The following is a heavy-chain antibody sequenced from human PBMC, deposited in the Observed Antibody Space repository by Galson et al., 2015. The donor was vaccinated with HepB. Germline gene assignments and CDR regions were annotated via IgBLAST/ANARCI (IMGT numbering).Heavy chain of an antibody. J-gene: IGHJ4*02. Sequence: SLRLSCAGSGFTFSNYWMTWVRQAPGKGLECVAHIKPDGSENYYVDSVKGRFTISRDNARNSLYLQMNSLRAEDTAVYFCTRRAGVLWGQGTLVTVSS. CDR2: IKPDGSEN. D-gene: IGHD3-10*01. CDR3: TRRAGVL. CDR1: GFTFSNYW. V-gene: IGHV3-7*01.